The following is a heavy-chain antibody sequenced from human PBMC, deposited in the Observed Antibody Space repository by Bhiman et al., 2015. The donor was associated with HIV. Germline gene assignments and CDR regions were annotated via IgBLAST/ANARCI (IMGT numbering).Heavy chain of an antibody. CDR3: ARDRANQVGATDY. D-gene: IGHD1-26*01. Sequence: EVQLVESGGGLVKPGGSLRLSCAASGFTFSSYSMNWVRQAPGKGLEWVSSISSSSSYIYYADSVKGRFTISRDNAKNSLYLQMNSLRAEDTAVYYCARDRANQVGATDYWGQGSLVIVSS. J-gene: IGHJ4*02. CDR2: ISSSSSYI. CDR1: GFTFSSYS. V-gene: IGHV3-21*01.